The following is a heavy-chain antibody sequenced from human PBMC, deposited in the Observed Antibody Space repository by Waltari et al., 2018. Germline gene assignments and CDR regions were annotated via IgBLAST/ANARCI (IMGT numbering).Heavy chain of an antibody. J-gene: IGHJ3*02. Sequence: QVQLQESGPGLVKPSETLSLTCAVSGYSISSGYYWGWIRQPPGKGLEWIGSIYHSGSTYSNPSLKSRVTISVDTSKNQFSLKLSSVTAADTAVYYCARFNGDYDAFDIWGQGTMVTVSS. CDR2: IYHSGST. D-gene: IGHD4-17*01. CDR1: GYSISSGYY. CDR3: ARFNGDYDAFDI. V-gene: IGHV4-38-2*01.